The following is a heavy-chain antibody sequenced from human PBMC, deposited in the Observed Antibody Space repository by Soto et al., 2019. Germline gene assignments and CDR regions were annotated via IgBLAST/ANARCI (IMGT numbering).Heavy chain of an antibody. Sequence: KSSETLSLTCTVSGGSMRNYFWTWIRQPPGKGLEWIVYIHYSGTTSFFPSDNPPLRSRVTISEDTSKNQFSLKLLSVTTADTAVYFCAAGEDSSRNLAPYYLDFWGQGTLVTVSS. J-gene: IGHJ4*02. CDR3: AAGEDSSRNLAPYYLDF. V-gene: IGHV4-59*01. D-gene: IGHD6-13*01. CDR2: IHYSGTT. CDR1: GGSMRNYF.